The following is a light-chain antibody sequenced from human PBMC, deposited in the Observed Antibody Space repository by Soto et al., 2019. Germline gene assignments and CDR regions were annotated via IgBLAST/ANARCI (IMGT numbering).Light chain of an antibody. CDR3: QQYGSSPYS. J-gene: IGKJ2*03. CDR1: QSVSRSY. CDR2: GAA. V-gene: IGKV3-20*01. Sequence: EIVLTQSPGTLSLSPGERATLSCRASQSVSRSYLGWYQQKPGQAPRLLIYGAASRATGIPDRFRGSGSGTDFTLTISRLEPEGFAVYYCQQYGSSPYSFGQGTKLEIK.